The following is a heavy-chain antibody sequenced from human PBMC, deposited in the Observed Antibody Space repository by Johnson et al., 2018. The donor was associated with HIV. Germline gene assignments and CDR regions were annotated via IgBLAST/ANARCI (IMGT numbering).Heavy chain of an antibody. CDR1: GFTFSSYW. CDR2: IKEDGSEK. D-gene: IGHD1-26*01. CDR3: AGELGGSGFDV. Sequence: VQLVESGGGLVQPGGSLRLSCAASGFTFSSYWMSWVRQAPGKGLEWVANIKEDGSEKDYVDSVKGRFTISRDNPKNSVYLQMNSLRGEDTAVYYCAGELGGSGFDVWGQGTMVNVSS. J-gene: IGHJ3*01. V-gene: IGHV3-7*05.